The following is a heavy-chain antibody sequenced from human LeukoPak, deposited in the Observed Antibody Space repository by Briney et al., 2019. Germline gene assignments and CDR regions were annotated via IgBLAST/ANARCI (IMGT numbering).Heavy chain of an antibody. V-gene: IGHV3-74*01. CDR3: AREGYCSSTSCYYMDV. CDR2: IKPDGSDT. D-gene: IGHD2-2*01. CDR1: GFTFTTHW. J-gene: IGHJ6*03. Sequence: PGGSLRLSCGASGFTFTTHWIHWVRQAPGKGLVWVSRIKPDGSDTNYADSVKGRFTISRDNAKNTVYLQMNSLRAEDTAVYYCAREGYCSSTSCYYMDVWGKGTTVTVSS.